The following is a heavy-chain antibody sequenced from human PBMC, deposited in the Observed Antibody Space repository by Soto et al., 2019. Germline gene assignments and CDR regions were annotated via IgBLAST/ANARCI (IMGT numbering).Heavy chain of an antibody. CDR1: GFTFDDYA. J-gene: IGHJ6*02. Sequence: GGSLRLSCAASGFTFDDYAMHWVRQAPGKGLEWVSGISWNSGSIGYAASVKGRFTISRDNAKKSLYLQMNSLRAEDTALYYCAKDMGGSGSPDYYYYGMDVWGQGTTVTVSS. V-gene: IGHV3-9*01. CDR3: AKDMGGSGSPDYYYYGMDV. CDR2: ISWNSGSI. D-gene: IGHD3-10*01.